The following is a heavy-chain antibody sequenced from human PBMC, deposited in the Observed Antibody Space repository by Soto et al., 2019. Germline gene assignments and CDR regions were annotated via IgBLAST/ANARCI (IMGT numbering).Heavy chain of an antibody. CDR1: GFTFDDYA. J-gene: IGHJ4*02. V-gene: IGHV3-9*01. CDR2: ISWNSGSI. D-gene: IGHD3-10*01. Sequence: GGSLRLSCAASGFTFDDYAMHWVRQAPGKGLEWVSGISWNSGSIGYADSVKGRFTISRDNAKNSLYLQMNSLRAEDTALYYCAKVLRRLLWFGELLHWGQGTLVTVSS. CDR3: AKVLRRLLWFGELLH.